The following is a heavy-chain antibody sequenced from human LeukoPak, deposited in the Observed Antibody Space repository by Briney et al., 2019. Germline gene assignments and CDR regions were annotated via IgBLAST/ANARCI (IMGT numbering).Heavy chain of an antibody. D-gene: IGHD3-10*01. CDR2: ISYDGSHK. Sequence: GGSLRLSCAASGFTFNSYGMHWVRQAPGKGLEWVAVISYDGSHKYYADSVKGRFTISRDNSKNTLYLQMNSLRAEDTAVYYCARVRTQNGSGTDTPYYYYYYYMDVWGKGTTVTISS. CDR1: GFTFNSYG. CDR3: ARVRTQNGSGTDTPYYYYYYYMDV. V-gene: IGHV3-30*03. J-gene: IGHJ6*03.